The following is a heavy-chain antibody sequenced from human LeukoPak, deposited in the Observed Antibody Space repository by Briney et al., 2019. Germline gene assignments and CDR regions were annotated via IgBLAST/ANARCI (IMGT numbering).Heavy chain of an antibody. Sequence: PGGSLRLSCAASGFTFSSYGMHWVRQAPGKGLVWVSRINGDGGSTSYADSVKGRFTISRDNAKKTVYLEMNTMRAEDTAVYYCAREGLSETPFDIWGQGTMVTVSS. CDR1: GFTFSSYG. CDR2: INGDGGST. J-gene: IGHJ3*02. CDR3: AREGLSETPFDI. V-gene: IGHV3-74*01.